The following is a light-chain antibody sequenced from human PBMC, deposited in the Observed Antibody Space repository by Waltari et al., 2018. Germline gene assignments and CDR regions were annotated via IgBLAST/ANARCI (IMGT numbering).Light chain of an antibody. CDR2: GTR. CDR1: TSLEPRV. CDR3: QEFGGS. V-gene: IGKV3-20*01. J-gene: IGKJ4*01. Sequence: ILLTQSPGTLSLSPGETATLFCRAATSLEPRVLAWYQHRVGQAPRLLIYGTRTRATGTPGRFVGGGSGTDFTLTIYRLEPEDFAVYYCQEFGGSFGGGTKVEMK.